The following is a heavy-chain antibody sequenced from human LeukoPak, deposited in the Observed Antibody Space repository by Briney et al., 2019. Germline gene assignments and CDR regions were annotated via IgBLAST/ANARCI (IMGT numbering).Heavy chain of an antibody. CDR2: IYTSGST. CDR3: AREAAAGHYYYYYMDV. V-gene: IGHV4-4*07. D-gene: IGHD6-13*01. CDR1: GGSISSYY. Sequence: SETLSLTCTVSGGSISSYYWSWTRQPAGKGLEWIGRIYTSGSTNYNPSLKSRVTMSVDTSKNQFSLKLSSVTAADTAVYYCAREAAAGHYYYYYMDVWGKGTTVTISS. J-gene: IGHJ6*03.